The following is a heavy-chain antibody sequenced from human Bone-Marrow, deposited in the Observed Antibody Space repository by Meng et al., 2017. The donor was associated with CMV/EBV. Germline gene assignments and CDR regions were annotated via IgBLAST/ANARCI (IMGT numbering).Heavy chain of an antibody. V-gene: IGHV1-18*01. Sequence: ASVKVSCKASGYSFTDFGVSWVRQGPGQGLEWMGWISAYNGQKNYAQKFQGRVTMTTDTSTNTAYMDLRSLRSDDTAVYYCARDVGSGYYGVFNWFDPWGQGTLVTVSS. CDR1: GYSFTDFG. CDR2: ISAYNGQK. CDR3: ARDVGSGYYGVFNWFDP. J-gene: IGHJ5*02. D-gene: IGHD3-22*01.